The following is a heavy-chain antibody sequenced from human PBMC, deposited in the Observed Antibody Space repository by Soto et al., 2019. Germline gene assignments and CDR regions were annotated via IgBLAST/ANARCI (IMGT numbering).Heavy chain of an antibody. V-gene: IGHV2-5*02. CDR3: AHRGYMYGNWDHGYFDY. CDR2: IYWDDDK. J-gene: IGHJ4*02. CDR1: GFSVSTSGVG. Sequence: QITLKESGPTRVKPTQTLALTCTFSGFSVSTSGVGVGWICKTPGKALEWLAVIYWDDDKRYNPSLKNRLTITKDTSKNQGVRIMADMDPVDTATYFCAHRGYMYGNWDHGYFDYWGQGTLVTVSS. D-gene: IGHD5-18*01.